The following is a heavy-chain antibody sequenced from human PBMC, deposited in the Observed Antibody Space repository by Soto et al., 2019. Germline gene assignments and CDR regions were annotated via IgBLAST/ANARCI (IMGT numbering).Heavy chain of an antibody. CDR2: ITGNSDT. Sequence: EVQLLESGGGLVQPGGSLRLSCAASGFTFSNYPINWVRQAPGKGLQWVSAITGNSDTFYADSVKGRFTVSRDNAKNTLYLQMNSLRAEDTGVYYCAKVNWNSGNDDDFWGQGTLVTVSS. J-gene: IGHJ4*02. CDR1: GFTFSNYP. V-gene: IGHV3-23*01. D-gene: IGHD5-12*01. CDR3: AKVNWNSGNDDDF.